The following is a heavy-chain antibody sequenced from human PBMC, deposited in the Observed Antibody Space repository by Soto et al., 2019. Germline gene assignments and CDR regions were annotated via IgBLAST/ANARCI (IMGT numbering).Heavy chain of an antibody. CDR1: GVTLGFSA. J-gene: IGHJ6*02. D-gene: IGHD3-10*01. CDR3: VKDSGYYYASGTFVYGMDV. Sequence: GSPGLSCSASGVTLGFSAIHVVRQGTGEGVEYISAISRSGDRTYYADSVKGRFTISRDNSMNALFLQMSSLRSEDTAVYYCVKDSGYYYASGTFVYGMDVWGQGTTVTVSS. V-gene: IGHV3-64D*06. CDR2: ISRSGDRT.